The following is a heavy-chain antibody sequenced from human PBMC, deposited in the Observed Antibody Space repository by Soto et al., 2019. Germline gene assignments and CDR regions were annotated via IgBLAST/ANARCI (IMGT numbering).Heavy chain of an antibody. CDR1: GGSISSSY. Sequence: SETLSLTCSVSGGSISSSYWSWIRQPPGKGLEWIGYISYSGSTTYNPSLKSRITLSVDTSKNQFSLRVSSVTAADTAVYYCARGHRAMEYYYYYGMDVWGQGTTVTVSS. CDR3: ARGHRAMEYYYYYGMDV. J-gene: IGHJ6*02. V-gene: IGHV4-59*01. D-gene: IGHD5-18*01. CDR2: ISYSGST.